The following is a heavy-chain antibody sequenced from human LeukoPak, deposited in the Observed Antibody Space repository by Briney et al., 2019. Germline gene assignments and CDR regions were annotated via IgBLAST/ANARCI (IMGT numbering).Heavy chain of an antibody. D-gene: IGHD3-22*01. Sequence: ASVKVSCKASGYTFTSYDINWVRQATGQGLEWMGWMNPNSGNTGYAQKFQGRVTMTRNTSISTAYMELSSLRSEDTAVYYCARDLYYYDSSGYRPAGNGDYWGQGTLVTVSS. J-gene: IGHJ4*02. CDR3: ARDLYYYDSSGYRPAGNGDY. V-gene: IGHV1-8*01. CDR1: GYTFTSYD. CDR2: MNPNSGNT.